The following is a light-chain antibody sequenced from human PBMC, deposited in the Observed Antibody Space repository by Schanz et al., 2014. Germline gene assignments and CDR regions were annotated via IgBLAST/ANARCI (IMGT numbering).Light chain of an antibody. CDR1: QSISTW. CDR3: QQYSSRRT. Sequence: DIQMTQSPSTLSASVGDRVTLTCRASQSISTWLAWYQQKPGKAPNLLIYDASSLESGVPSRFSGSGSGTEFTLTISSLQPDDFATYYCQQYSSRRTFGQGTKVEIK. J-gene: IGKJ1*01. CDR2: DAS. V-gene: IGKV1-5*01.